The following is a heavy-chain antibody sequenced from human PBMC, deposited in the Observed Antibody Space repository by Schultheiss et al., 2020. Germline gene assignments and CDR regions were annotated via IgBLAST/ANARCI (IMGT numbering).Heavy chain of an antibody. J-gene: IGHJ6*02. CDR1: GFTFSSYG. D-gene: IGHD5-18*01. Sequence: GGSLRLSCAASGFTFSSYGMHWVRQAPGKGLEWVAVISYDGSNKYYADSVKGRFTISRDNSKNTLYLQMNSLRAEDTAVYYCATPPDTAMAYYYYYGMDVWGQGTTGTVSS. CDR2: ISYDGSNK. V-gene: IGHV3-30*03. CDR3: ATPPDTAMAYYYYYGMDV.